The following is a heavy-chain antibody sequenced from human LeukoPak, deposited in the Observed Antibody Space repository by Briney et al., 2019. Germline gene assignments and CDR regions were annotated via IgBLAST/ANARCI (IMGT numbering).Heavy chain of an antibody. J-gene: IGHJ3*02. V-gene: IGHV3-48*01. Sequence: GGSLRLSCAASGFTFSSYSMNWVRQAPGKGLEWVSYISSSSSTIYYADSVKGRFTIPRDNAKNTLYLQMNSLRAEDTAVYYCVKGHYDFWSGYSDAFDIWGQGTMVTVSS. CDR3: VKGHYDFWSGYSDAFDI. D-gene: IGHD3-3*01. CDR2: ISSSSSTI. CDR1: GFTFSSYS.